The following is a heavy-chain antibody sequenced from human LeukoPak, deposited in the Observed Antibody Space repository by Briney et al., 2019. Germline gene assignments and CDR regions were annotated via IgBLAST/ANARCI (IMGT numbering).Heavy chain of an antibody. J-gene: IGHJ4*02. CDR1: GFTFSDYY. D-gene: IGHD2-2*01. Sequence: GGSLRLSCTASGFTFSDYYMNWIRQAPGKGLEWLSHISGDSETIYYADSVKGRFSISRDNAKNSVFLQMNSLSPEDMAVYFCARDPPTAVILFDYWGRGTLVTVSS. V-gene: IGHV3-11*01. CDR2: ISGDSETI. CDR3: ARDPPTAVILFDY.